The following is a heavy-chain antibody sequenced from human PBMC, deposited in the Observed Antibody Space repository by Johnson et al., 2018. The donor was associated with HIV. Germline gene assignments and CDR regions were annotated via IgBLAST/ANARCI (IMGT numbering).Heavy chain of an antibody. CDR3: ARDSGVPGNDAFDI. CDR1: GFTFSSYG. D-gene: IGHD3-10*01. CDR2: IWCGGSNK. Sequence: QVQLVESGGGVVQPGRSLRLSCVASGFTFSSYGMNWVRQAPGKGLEWVAVIWCGGSNKYNADSVKGRFTISRDNSKNTMYLQLSSLRSEDTAVYYCARDSGVPGNDAFDIWGQGTMVTVSS. J-gene: IGHJ3*02. V-gene: IGHV3-33*08.